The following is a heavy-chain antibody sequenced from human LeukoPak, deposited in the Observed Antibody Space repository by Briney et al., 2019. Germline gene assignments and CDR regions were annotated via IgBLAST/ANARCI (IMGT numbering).Heavy chain of an antibody. D-gene: IGHD4-17*01. V-gene: IGHV3-48*01. Sequence: SGGSLRLSCAASGFIFSSYSMNWVRQAPGKGLEWVSYISSSSSTIYYADSVKGRFTISRDNAKNSLYLQMNSLRADDTAVYYCARSENGDYDYWGQGTLVTVSS. J-gene: IGHJ4*02. CDR2: ISSSSSTI. CDR1: GFIFSSYS. CDR3: ARSENGDYDY.